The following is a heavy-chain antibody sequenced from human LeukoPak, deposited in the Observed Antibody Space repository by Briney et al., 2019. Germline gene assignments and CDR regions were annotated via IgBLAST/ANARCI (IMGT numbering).Heavy chain of an antibody. CDR2: IYYSGST. CDR3: ARDGYCSGGSCYSGFDI. J-gene: IGHJ3*02. V-gene: IGHV4-39*07. Sequence: SETLSLTCTVSGGSISSSSYYWGWIRQPPGKGLEWIGSIYYSGSTYYNPSLKSRVTISVDTSKNQFSLKLSSVTAADTAVYYCARDGYCSGGSCYSGFDIWGQGTMVTVSS. CDR1: GGSISSSSYY. D-gene: IGHD2-15*01.